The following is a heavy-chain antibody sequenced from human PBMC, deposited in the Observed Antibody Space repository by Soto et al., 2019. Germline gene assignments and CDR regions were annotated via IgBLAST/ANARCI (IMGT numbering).Heavy chain of an antibody. V-gene: IGHV4-34*01. CDR1: GGSFSGYY. J-gene: IGHJ4*02. CDR2: INHSGST. Sequence: QVQLQQWGAGLLKPSETLSLTCAVYGGSFSGYYWSWIRQPPGKGLEWIGEINHSGSTNYNPSLKSRVTISVDPSKNQFSLKLSSVTAADTAVYYCARGRQVLRYFDWLSYSPVDYWGQGTLVTVSS. D-gene: IGHD3-9*01. CDR3: ARGRQVLRYFDWLSYSPVDY.